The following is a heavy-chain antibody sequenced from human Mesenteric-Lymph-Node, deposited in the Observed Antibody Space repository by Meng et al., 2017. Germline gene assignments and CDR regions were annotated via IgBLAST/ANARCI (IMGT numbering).Heavy chain of an antibody. V-gene: IGHV3-33*01. CDR1: GFTFSHNG. CDR3: ARDLSDIVLMVYAIGYGMDV. J-gene: IGHJ6*02. Sequence: GASLKISCEGSGFTFSHNGLHWVRPAPGKGLEWVAVIYYDGNNKYYADSVKGRFTISRDNSKNTLYLQMNSLRAEDTAVYYCARDLSDIVLMVYAIGYGMDVWGQGTTVTVSS. CDR2: IYYDGNNK. D-gene: IGHD2-8*01.